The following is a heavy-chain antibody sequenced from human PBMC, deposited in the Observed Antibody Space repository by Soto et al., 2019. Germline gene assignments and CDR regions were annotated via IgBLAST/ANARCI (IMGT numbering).Heavy chain of an antibody. CDR2: IWYDGSNK. Sequence: PGGSLRLSCAASGFTFSSYGMHWVRQAPGKGLEWVAVIWYDGSNKYYADSVKGRFTISRDNSKNTLYLQMNSLRAEDTAVYYCASSTYYYDSSGPTPIDYWGQGTLVTVSS. CDR3: ASSTYYYDSSGPTPIDY. D-gene: IGHD3-22*01. V-gene: IGHV3-33*01. CDR1: GFTFSSYG. J-gene: IGHJ4*02.